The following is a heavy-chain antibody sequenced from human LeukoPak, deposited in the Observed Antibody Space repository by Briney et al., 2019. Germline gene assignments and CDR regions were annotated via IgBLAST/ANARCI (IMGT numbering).Heavy chain of an antibody. CDR3: ARDCGSGSYPYYYYYYGMDV. CDR2: IYYSGST. V-gene: IGHV4-39*07. D-gene: IGHD3-10*01. CDR1: GGSISSSSYY. Sequence: SETLSLTCTVSGGSISSSSYYWGWIRQPPGKGLEWIGSIYYSGSTYYNPSLKSRVTISVDTSENQFSLKLSSVTAADTAVYYCARDCGSGSYPYYYYYYGMDVWGQGTTVTVSS. J-gene: IGHJ6*02.